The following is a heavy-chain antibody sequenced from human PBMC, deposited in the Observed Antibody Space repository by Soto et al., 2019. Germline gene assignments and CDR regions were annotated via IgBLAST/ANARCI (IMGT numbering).Heavy chain of an antibody. V-gene: IGHV4-4*02. Sequence: SETLSLTCAVSGASISSSRWWSWVRQPPGKGLEWIGEIYHSETTNYNPSLKGRVTISVDKSKNQFSLKLSCVTPADTAVYYCGTKTNYYDGRSTYKNDLTVWGQRTTVTVS. CDR1: GASISSSRW. CDR2: IYHSETT. D-gene: IGHD3-22*01. CDR3: GTKTNYYDGRSTYKNDLTV. J-gene: IGHJ6*02.